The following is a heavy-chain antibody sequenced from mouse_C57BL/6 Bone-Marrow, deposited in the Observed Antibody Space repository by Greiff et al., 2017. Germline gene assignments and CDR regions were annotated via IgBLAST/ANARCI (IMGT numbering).Heavy chain of an antibody. V-gene: IGHV1-53*01. D-gene: IGHD1-1*01. CDR3: ARFLYYGSSYNAY. J-gene: IGHJ3*01. Sequence: VQLQQPGTELVKPGASVKLSCKASGYTFTSYWMHWVKQRPGQGLEWIGNINPSNGGTNYNEKFKSKATLTVDKSSSTAYMQLSGLTSEDSAVYYCARFLYYGSSYNAYWGQGTLVTVSA. CDR1: GYTFTSYW. CDR2: INPSNGGT.